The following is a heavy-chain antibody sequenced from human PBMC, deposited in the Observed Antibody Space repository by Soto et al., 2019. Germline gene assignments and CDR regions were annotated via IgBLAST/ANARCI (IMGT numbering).Heavy chain of an antibody. CDR3: ARDRDSSGWYGEYYFDY. Sequence: GGSLRLSCAASGFTFSSYWMHWVRQAPGKGLVWVSRINSDGSSTSYADSVKGRFTISRDNAKNTLYLQMNSLRAEDTAVYYCARDRDSSGWYGEYYFDYWGQGTLVTVSS. J-gene: IGHJ4*02. CDR2: INSDGSST. V-gene: IGHV3-74*01. CDR1: GFTFSSYW. D-gene: IGHD6-19*01.